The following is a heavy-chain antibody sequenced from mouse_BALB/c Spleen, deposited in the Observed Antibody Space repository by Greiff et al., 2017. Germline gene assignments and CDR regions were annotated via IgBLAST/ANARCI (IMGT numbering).Heavy chain of an antibody. CDR2: ISSGSSTI. CDR1: GFSFSSFG. D-gene: IGHD4-1*01. V-gene: IGHV5-17*02. Sequence: EVQLVESGGGLVQPGGSRSLSCAVSGFSFSSFGMHWVRQAPEKGLEWVAYISSGSSTIYYADTVKGRFTISRDNPKNTLFLQMTSLRSEDTTMYYCAGSLLGRDFDFWGAGTTLTVSS. CDR3: AGSLLGRDFDF. J-gene: IGHJ2*01.